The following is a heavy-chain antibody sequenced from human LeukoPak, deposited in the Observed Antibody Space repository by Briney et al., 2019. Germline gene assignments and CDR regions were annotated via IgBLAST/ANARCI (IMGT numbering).Heavy chain of an antibody. CDR1: GYTFTGYY. V-gene: IGHV1-2*02. CDR2: INPNSGAT. J-gene: IGHJ4*02. Sequence: ASVKVSCKASGYTFTGYYIHWVRRAPGQGLEWMGWINPNSGATAYAQNLQGRVTMTRDMSISTVYMELSSLRSDDTAMYYCAVVLMGVTTGYWGQGTLVTVSS. D-gene: IGHD1-26*01. CDR3: AVVLMGVTTGY.